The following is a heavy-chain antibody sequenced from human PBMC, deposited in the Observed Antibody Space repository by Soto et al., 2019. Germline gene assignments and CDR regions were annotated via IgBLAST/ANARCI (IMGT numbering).Heavy chain of an antibody. CDR3: ARDQGAVYFGSKAFEL. CDR2: ISGFNGNT. CDR1: GYTFSSYG. D-gene: IGHD3-10*01. V-gene: IGHV1-18*04. J-gene: IGHJ3*01. Sequence: QVLLVQSGAEVKEPGASVKVSCKASGYTFSSYGVNWVRQAPGQGLEWMGWISGFNGNTNYAQKVQDRVTMTTDTLTTTVYMELRSLRSDDTAVYYCARDQGAVYFGSKAFELWGQGTMVTVSS.